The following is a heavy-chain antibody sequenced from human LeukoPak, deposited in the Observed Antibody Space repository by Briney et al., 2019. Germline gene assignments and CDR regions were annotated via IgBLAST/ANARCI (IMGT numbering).Heavy chain of an antibody. D-gene: IGHD3-10*01. CDR2: ISSSGGST. V-gene: IGHV3-23*01. CDR3: ATNGPLLNYMDV. CDR1: GFTFSSYA. Sequence: GGSLRLSCAASGFTFSSYAMSWVRQAPGTGLEWVSAISSSGGSTYYADSVKGRFTISRDNSKNTLYLQMNSLRAEDTAVYYCATNGPLLNYMDVWGKGTTVTVSS. J-gene: IGHJ6*03.